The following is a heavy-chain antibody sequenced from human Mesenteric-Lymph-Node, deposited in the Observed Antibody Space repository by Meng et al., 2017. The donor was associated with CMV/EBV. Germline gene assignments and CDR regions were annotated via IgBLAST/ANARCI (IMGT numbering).Heavy chain of an antibody. CDR2: ISGNGGNT. CDR3: ATDYSNYDY. Sequence: GESLKISCEASGFIFSSYAMSWVRQAPGQGLEWVSAISGNGGNTYYADSVKGRFTISRDNSKNTVYLQMNSLRAEDTAVYYCATDYSNYDYWGQGTLVTVSS. J-gene: IGHJ4*02. CDR1: GFIFSSYA. D-gene: IGHD4-11*01. V-gene: IGHV3-23*01.